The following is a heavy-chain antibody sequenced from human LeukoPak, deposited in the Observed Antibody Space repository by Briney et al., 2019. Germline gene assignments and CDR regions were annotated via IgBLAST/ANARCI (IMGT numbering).Heavy chain of an antibody. V-gene: IGHV4-34*01. J-gene: IGHJ6*03. Sequence: TSETLSLTCAVYGGSFSGYYWSWIRQPPGKGLEWIGEINHSGSTNYNPSLKSRVTISVDTSKNQFSLKLSSVTAADTAVYYCARHSIRRPYSSGWYYYYYMDVWGKGTTVIISS. CDR3: ARHSIRRPYSSGWYYYYYMDV. D-gene: IGHD6-19*01. CDR1: GGSFSGYY. CDR2: INHSGST.